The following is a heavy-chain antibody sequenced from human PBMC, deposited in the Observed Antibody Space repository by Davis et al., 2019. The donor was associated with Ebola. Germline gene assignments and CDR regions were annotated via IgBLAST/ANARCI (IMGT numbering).Heavy chain of an antibody. D-gene: IGHD2-15*01. Sequence: AASVKVSCKASGYTFTSYDINWVRQATGQGLEWMGWMNPNSGNTGYAQNFQGRVTMTRNTSISTAYMELSSLRSDDTAVYYCARDSVPCSGGSCNGGFDPWGQGTLVTVSS. V-gene: IGHV1-8*01. CDR3: ARDSVPCSGGSCNGGFDP. J-gene: IGHJ5*02. CDR2: MNPNSGNT. CDR1: GYTFTSYD.